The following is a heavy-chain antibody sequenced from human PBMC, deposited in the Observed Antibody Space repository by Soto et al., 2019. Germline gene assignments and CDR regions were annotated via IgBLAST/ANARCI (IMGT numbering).Heavy chain of an antibody. J-gene: IGHJ4*02. D-gene: IGHD6-13*01. CDR3: ASGQWAAADGTFDY. Sequence: SETLSLTCTVSGGSISSYYWSWIRQPPGKGLEWIGYIYYSGSTNYNPSLKSRVTISVDTSKNQFSLKLSSVTAADTAVYYCASGQWAAADGTFDYWGQGTLVTVSS. V-gene: IGHV4-59*01. CDR2: IYYSGST. CDR1: GGSISSYY.